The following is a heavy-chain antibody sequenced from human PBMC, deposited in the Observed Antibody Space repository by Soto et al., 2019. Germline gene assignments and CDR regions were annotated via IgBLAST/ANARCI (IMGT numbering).Heavy chain of an antibody. J-gene: IGHJ6*02. V-gene: IGHV3-74*01. CDR2: INSDGSST. Sequence: PGGSLRLSCAASGFTFSSYWMHWVRHAPGKGLVWVSRINSDGSSTSYADSVKGRFTISRDNAKNTLYLQMNSLRAEDTAVYYCARALGYCSGGSCFYYYGMDVWGQGTTVTAP. D-gene: IGHD2-15*01. CDR3: ARALGYCSGGSCFYYYGMDV. CDR1: GFTFSSYW.